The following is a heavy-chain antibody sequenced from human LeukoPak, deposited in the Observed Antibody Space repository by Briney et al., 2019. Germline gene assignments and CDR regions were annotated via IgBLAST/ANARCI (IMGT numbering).Heavy chain of an antibody. CDR3: ARQYYDILTDPNYFDS. Sequence: GGSLRLSCEGSGYSFSNYWIGWVRQMPGKGLEWVGIILPANSDTRYSPSFQGQVTMSADRSISTAYLQWSSLKAADTAMYYCARQYYDILTDPNYFDSWGQGTLVTVSS. V-gene: IGHV5-51*01. CDR2: ILPANSDT. CDR1: GYSFSNYW. J-gene: IGHJ4*02. D-gene: IGHD3-9*01.